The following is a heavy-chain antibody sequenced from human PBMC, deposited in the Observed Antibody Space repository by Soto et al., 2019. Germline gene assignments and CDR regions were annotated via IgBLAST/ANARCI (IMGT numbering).Heavy chain of an antibody. CDR2: IYYGGST. V-gene: IGHV4-59*08. CDR1: GGSFSPNY. J-gene: IGHJ4*02. CDR3: ASRGTTTYCSGGSCYARGFDY. Sequence: SETLSLTCTVSGGSFSPNYWSWIRQPPGKGLEWVGYIYYGGSTSYNPSLKSRVTISVDTSKNQFSLKLSSVTAADTAVYYCASRGTTTYCSGGSCYARGFDYWGQGTLVTVSS. D-gene: IGHD2-15*01.